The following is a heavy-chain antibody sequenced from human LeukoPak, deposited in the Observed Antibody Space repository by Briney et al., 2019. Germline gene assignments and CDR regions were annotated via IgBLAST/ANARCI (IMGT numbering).Heavy chain of an antibody. D-gene: IGHD2-2*01. CDR1: GGSISSGGYY. CDR3: ARGYCSSTSCYKLGNDAFDI. CDR2: IYYSGST. Sequence: SETLSLTCTVSGGSISSGGYYWSWIRQHPGKGLEWIGYIYYSGSTYYNPSLKSRITISVDTSKNQFSLKLSSVTAADTAVYYCARGYCSSTSCYKLGNDAFDIWGQGTMVTVSS. V-gene: IGHV4-31*03. J-gene: IGHJ3*02.